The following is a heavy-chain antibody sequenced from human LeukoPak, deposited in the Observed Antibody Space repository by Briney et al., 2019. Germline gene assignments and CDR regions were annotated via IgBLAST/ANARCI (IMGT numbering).Heavy chain of an antibody. CDR3: ARAVGAYYDILTGLPAIPVV. V-gene: IGHV4-61*02. D-gene: IGHD3-9*01. Sequence: SETLSLTCSVSGGSISSGSYYWSWIRQPAGKGLEWIGRVYASGDTGYNPSLRSRVTISVDTSKNQFSLKLSSVTAADTAVYYCARAVGAYYDILTGLPAIPVVWGQGTLVTVSS. J-gene: IGHJ4*02. CDR1: GGSISSGSYY. CDR2: VYASGDT.